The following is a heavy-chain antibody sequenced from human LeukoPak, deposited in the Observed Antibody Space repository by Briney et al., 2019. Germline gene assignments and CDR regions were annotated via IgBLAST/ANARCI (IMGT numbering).Heavy chain of an antibody. Sequence: ETLSLTCAVYGGSFSGYYWSWIRQPPGKGLEWTGEINHSGSTNYNPSLKSRVTISVDTSKNQFSLKLSSVTAADTAVYYCARGNSIAAARYFDYWGQGTLVTVSS. CDR1: GGSFSGYY. J-gene: IGHJ4*02. CDR2: INHSGST. V-gene: IGHV4-34*01. CDR3: ARGNSIAAARYFDY. D-gene: IGHD6-13*01.